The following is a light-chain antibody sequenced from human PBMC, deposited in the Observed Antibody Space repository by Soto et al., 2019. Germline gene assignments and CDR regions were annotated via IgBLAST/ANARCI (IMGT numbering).Light chain of an antibody. CDR3: HQLNAYPLT. J-gene: IGKJ4*01. CDR1: QAISTY. V-gene: IGKV1-9*01. Sequence: DIQLTQSPSLLSASVGDRVTITCRASQAISTYLAWYQQTSGKAPKLLISAASTLQRGVPSRFRGSGSGTQFTLAISSLQPEDFATYYCHQLNAYPLTFGGGTRVEIK. CDR2: AAS.